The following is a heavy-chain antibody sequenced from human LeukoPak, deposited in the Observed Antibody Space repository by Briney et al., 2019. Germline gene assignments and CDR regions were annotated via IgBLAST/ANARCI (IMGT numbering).Heavy chain of an antibody. CDR3: TRWGYSDWQSRYYYYYYGMDV. CDR2: IRSKAYGGTT. D-gene: IGHD3-9*01. Sequence: GGSLRLSCTASGFTFGDNAMSWVRQAPGKGLEWVGFIRSKAYGGTTEYAASVKGRFTISRDDSKSVAYLQMNSLKTEDTAVYYCTRWGYSDWQSRYYYYYYGMDVWGKGTTVTVSS. CDR1: GFTFGDNA. V-gene: IGHV3-49*04. J-gene: IGHJ6*04.